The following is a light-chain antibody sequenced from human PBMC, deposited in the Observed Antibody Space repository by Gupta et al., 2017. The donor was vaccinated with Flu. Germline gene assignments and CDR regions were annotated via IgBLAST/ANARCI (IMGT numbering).Light chain of an antibody. CDR3: HHYNNWPPWT. CDR1: QSISTN. J-gene: IGKJ1*01. V-gene: IGKV3-15*01. Sequence: ERATLSCRASQSISTNVAWDQQKPGQAPRLLIYGASTRATGIPARFSGSGSGTEFTLTISSLQSEDFAVYYCHHYNNWPPWTLGQGTKVEIK. CDR2: GAS.